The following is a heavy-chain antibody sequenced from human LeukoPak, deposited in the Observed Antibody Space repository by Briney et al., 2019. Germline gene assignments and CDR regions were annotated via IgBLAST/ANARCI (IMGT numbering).Heavy chain of an antibody. CDR2: ITSSGSTI. V-gene: IGHV3-48*03. CDR3: ARDRGFFRSTSCPYYFDY. CDR1: GFTFSSYE. Sequence: PGGSLRLSCAVSGFTFSSYEMNWVRQAPGKGLEWLSYITSSGSTIYYADSVKGRFTISRDNAKNSLYLQMNSLRAEDTAIYYCARDRGFFRSTSCPYYFDYWGQETLVTVPS. D-gene: IGHD2-2*01. J-gene: IGHJ4*02.